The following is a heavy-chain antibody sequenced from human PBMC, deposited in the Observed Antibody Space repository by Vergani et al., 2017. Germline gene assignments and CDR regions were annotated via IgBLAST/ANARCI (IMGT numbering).Heavy chain of an antibody. CDR3: ARDLVTAIPSYYYYGMDV. Sequence: QVQLVQSGAEVKKPGASVKVSCKASGYTFTSYYMHWVRQAPGQGLEWMGIINPSGGGTSYAQKFQGRVTMTRDTSTSTVYMELGSLRSEDTAVYYCARDLVTAIPSYYYYGMDVWGQGTTVTVSS. J-gene: IGHJ6*02. CDR2: INPSGGGT. V-gene: IGHV1-46*01. CDR1: GYTFTSYY. D-gene: IGHD2-21*02.